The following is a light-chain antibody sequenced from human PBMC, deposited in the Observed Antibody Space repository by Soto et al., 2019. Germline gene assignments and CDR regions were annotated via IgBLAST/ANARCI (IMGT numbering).Light chain of an antibody. Sequence: QSALTQPASVSGSPGQSITISCTGTSSDVGGYNYVSWYQQHPGKAPKLMIYDVSNRPSGVSNRFSGSKSGNTASLTISGLQAEDEADYYCSSDTSRSTVFGTGTKVTVL. V-gene: IGLV2-14*01. CDR1: SSDVGGYNY. J-gene: IGLJ1*01. CDR2: DVS. CDR3: SSDTSRSTV.